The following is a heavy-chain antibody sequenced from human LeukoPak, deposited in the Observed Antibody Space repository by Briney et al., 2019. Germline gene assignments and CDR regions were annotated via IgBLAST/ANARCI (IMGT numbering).Heavy chain of an antibody. D-gene: IGHD3-3*01. J-gene: IGHJ4*02. CDR2: IFSSGST. V-gene: IGHV4-59*08. CDR1: GGSISGYY. CDR3: ARLQFLEWLLSLGYFDC. Sequence: PSETLSLTCTVSGGSISGYYWSWIRQPPGKGLEWIGYIFSSGSTNYNPSLKSRVTISEDTSVNQFSLKLNSVTAADTAVYYCARLQFLEWLLSLGYFDCWGQGTLVTVAS.